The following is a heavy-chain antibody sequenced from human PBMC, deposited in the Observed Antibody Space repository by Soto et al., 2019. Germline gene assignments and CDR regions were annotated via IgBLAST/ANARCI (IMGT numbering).Heavy chain of an antibody. CDR1: GYTLTELS. Sequence: ASVKVSCKVSGYTLTELSMHWVRQAPGKGLEWMGGFDPEDGETIYAQKFQGRVTMTEDTSTDTAYTELSSLRSEDTAVYYCATDVNRVGARLDYWGQGTLVTVYS. CDR2: FDPEDGET. J-gene: IGHJ4*02. V-gene: IGHV1-24*01. D-gene: IGHD1-26*01. CDR3: ATDVNRVGARLDY.